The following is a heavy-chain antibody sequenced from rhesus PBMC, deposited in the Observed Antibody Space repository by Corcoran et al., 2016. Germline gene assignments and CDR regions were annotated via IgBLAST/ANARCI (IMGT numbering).Heavy chain of an antibody. CDR3: AKERDGDFDY. V-gene: IGHV3S5*01. J-gene: IGHJ4*01. D-gene: IGHD3-22*01. CDR1: GFTFSSYG. Sequence: EVQLVETGGGLVQPGGSLRLSCAASGFTFSSYGMSWVRQAPGKGLEWVSGISYTGGSTYYADSVKGRFTISRDNSKNTHSLQMNSLRAEDTAVYYCAKERDGDFDYWGQGVLVTVSS. CDR2: ISYTGGST.